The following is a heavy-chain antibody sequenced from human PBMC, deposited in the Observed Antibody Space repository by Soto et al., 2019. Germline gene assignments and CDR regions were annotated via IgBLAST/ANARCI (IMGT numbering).Heavy chain of an antibody. CDR2: IYYSGST. J-gene: IGHJ4*02. V-gene: IGHV4-31*03. CDR3: ARTGIEVAGSPFDY. D-gene: IGHD6-19*01. CDR1: GGSISSGGYY. Sequence: QVQLQESGPGLVKPSQTLSLTCTVSGGSISSGGYYWSWIRQHPGKGLEWIGYIYYSGSTYYNPSLKSRVNISVDRSKNQLSLKLSSVTAADTAVYYWARTGIEVAGSPFDYWGQGTLVTVSS.